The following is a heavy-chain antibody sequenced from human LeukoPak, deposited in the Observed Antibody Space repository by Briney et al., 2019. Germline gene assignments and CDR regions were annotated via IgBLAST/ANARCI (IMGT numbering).Heavy chain of an antibody. D-gene: IGHD3-3*01. J-gene: IGHJ4*02. Sequence: GGSLRLSCTASGFNFNEHGMHWVRQAPGKGLEWVAFIRYDGSNKYYADSVKGRFTISRDNSKNTLYLQMNSLRAEDTAVYYCAKGSIWSGYPSDYWGQGTLVTVSS. CDR3: AKGSIWSGYPSDY. CDR1: GFNFNEHG. CDR2: IRYDGSNK. V-gene: IGHV3-30*02.